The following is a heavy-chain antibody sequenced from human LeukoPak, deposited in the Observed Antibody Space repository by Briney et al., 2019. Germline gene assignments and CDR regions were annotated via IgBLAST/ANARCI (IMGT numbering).Heavy chain of an antibody. Sequence: GGSLRLSCAASGFTFSSYAMHWVRQAPGKGLEWVAVISYDGSNKYYADSVKGRFTISRDNSKNTLYLQMNSLRAEDTAVYYCARDPKRGPRSLVRGKLDYWGQGTLVTVSP. D-gene: IGHD6-13*01. V-gene: IGHV3-30-3*01. CDR2: ISYDGSNK. CDR3: ARDPKRGPRSLVRGKLDY. J-gene: IGHJ4*02. CDR1: GFTFSSYA.